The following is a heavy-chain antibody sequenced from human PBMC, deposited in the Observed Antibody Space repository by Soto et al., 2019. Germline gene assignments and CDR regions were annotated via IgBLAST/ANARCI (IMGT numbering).Heavy chain of an antibody. Sequence: QVQLQESGPGLVKPSETLSLTCTVSGGSVSSGSYYWSWIRQPPGKGLEWIGYIYYSGSTNYNPSLRNRVTLSVDASKNQFSLKLSAVTAAETDVYYCARAGCRSSSGWYLDYWGQGTLVTVSS. CDR1: GGSVSSGSYY. J-gene: IGHJ4*02. V-gene: IGHV4-61*01. CDR2: IYYSGST. CDR3: ARAGCRSSSGWYLDY. D-gene: IGHD6-19*01.